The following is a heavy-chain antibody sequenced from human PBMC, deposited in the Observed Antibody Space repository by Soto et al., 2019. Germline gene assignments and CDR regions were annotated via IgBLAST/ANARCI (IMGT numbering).Heavy chain of an antibody. V-gene: IGHV4-59*01. CDR3: ARVLLWFGEFSYFDY. CDR2: IYYSGST. J-gene: IGHJ4*02. Sequence: SETLSLTCTVSGGSISSYYWSWIRQPPGKGLEWIGYIYYSGSTNYNPSLKSRVTISVDTSKNQFSLKLSSVTAADTAVYYCARVLLWFGEFSYFDYWGQGTLVTVSS. D-gene: IGHD3-10*01. CDR1: GGSISSYY.